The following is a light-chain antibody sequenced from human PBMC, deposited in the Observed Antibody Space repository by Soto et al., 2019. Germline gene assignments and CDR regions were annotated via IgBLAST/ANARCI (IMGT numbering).Light chain of an antibody. CDR2: DNT. J-gene: IGLJ2*01. Sequence: QSVLTQPPSVSAAPGQKVTIPCSGSSSNIGDNYVSWYQQLPGTAPKLLLFDNTKRPSGIPDRFSGSKSGTSATLDITGLQPGDEADYYCVTWDSSLSVGRLGGGTKLTVL. CDR3: VTWDSSLSVGR. CDR1: SSNIGDNY. V-gene: IGLV1-51*01.